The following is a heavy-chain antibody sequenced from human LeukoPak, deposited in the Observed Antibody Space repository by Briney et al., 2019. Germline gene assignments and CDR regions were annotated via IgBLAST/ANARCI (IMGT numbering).Heavy chain of an antibody. CDR2: IIPIFGTA. V-gene: IGHV1-69*05. J-gene: IGHJ4*02. D-gene: IGHD3-10*01. CDR1: GGTFSSYA. CDR3: ATQLNYYYGSGSPGIFDY. Sequence: GASVKVSCKASGGTFSSYAISWVRQAPGQGLEWMGRIIPIFGTASYAQKFQGRVTITTDESTSTAYMELSSLRSEDTAVYYCATQLNYYYGSGSPGIFDYWGQGILVTVSS.